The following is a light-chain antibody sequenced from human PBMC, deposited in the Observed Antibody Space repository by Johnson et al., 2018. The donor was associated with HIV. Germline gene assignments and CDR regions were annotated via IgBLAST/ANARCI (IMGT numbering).Light chain of an antibody. CDR1: SSNIGNNY. Sequence: QSVLTQPPSVSAAPGQKVTISCSGSSSNIGNNYVSWYQQLPGTAPKLLIYDNNKRPSGTPDRFSGSKSGTSATLGITGLQTGDEADYYCGTWDSSLSGYVLGAGTKITVL. CDR2: DNN. CDR3: GTWDSSLSGYV. J-gene: IGLJ1*01. V-gene: IGLV1-51*01.